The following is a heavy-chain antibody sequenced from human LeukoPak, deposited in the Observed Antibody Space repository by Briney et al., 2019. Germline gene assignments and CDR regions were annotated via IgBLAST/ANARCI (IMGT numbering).Heavy chain of an antibody. CDR2: MNPNSGNT. CDR3: ARGPMWYDFWSGYLASYYYGMDV. D-gene: IGHD3-3*01. J-gene: IGHJ6*02. V-gene: IGHV1-8*01. CDR1: GYTFTSYD. Sequence: ASVKVSCKASGYTFTSYDINWVRQATGQGLEWMGWMNPNSGNTGYAQKSQGRVTMTRNTSISTAYMELSSLRSEDTAVYYCARGPMWYDFWSGYLASYYYGMDVWGQGTTVTVSS.